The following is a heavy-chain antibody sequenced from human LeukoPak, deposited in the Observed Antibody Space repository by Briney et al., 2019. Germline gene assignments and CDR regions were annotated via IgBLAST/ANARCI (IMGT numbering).Heavy chain of an antibody. Sequence: KTGGSLRLSCAASGFTFSSYSMNWVRQAPGKGLEWVSAISGSGGSTYYADSVKGRFTISRDNSKNTLYLQMNSLRAEDTAVYYCARDLMVTAGTLDYWGQGTLVTVSS. CDR2: ISGSGGST. D-gene: IGHD2-21*02. J-gene: IGHJ4*02. CDR1: GFTFSSYS. V-gene: IGHV3-23*01. CDR3: ARDLMVTAGTLDY.